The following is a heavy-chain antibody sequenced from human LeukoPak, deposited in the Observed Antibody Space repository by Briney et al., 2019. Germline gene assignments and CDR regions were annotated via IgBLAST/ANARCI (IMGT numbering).Heavy chain of an antibody. J-gene: IGHJ4*02. CDR2: IYYSGST. D-gene: IGHD6-19*01. CDR1: GYSISSGYY. CDR3: ARGYSSGWYFHFDY. V-gene: IGHV4-30-4*08. Sequence: YPSETLSPTCTVSGYSISSGYYWGWIRQPPGKGLEWIGYIYYSGSTYYNPSLKSRVTISVDTSKNQFSLKLSSVTAADTAVYYCARGYSSGWYFHFDYWGRGTLVTVSS.